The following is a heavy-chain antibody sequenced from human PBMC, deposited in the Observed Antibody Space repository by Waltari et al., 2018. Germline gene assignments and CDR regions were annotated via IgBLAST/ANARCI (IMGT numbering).Heavy chain of an antibody. D-gene: IGHD3-10*01. V-gene: IGHV3-73*02. Sequence: EVQLVESGGGLVQPGGSLKLSCAASGFTFSGSAMPWVRQASGKGLEWVGRIRSKANSYATAYAASVKGRFTISRDDSKNTAYLQMNSLKTEDTAVYYCTAGDPDYWGQGTLVTVSS. CDR3: TAGDPDY. CDR2: IRSKANSYAT. J-gene: IGHJ4*02. CDR1: GFTFSGSA.